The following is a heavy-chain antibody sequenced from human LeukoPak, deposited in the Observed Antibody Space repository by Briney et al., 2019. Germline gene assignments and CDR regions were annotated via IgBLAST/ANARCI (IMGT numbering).Heavy chain of an antibody. J-gene: IGHJ4*02. CDR2: INHSGST. V-gene: IGHV4-34*01. D-gene: IGHD3-10*01. CDR1: GGSFSGYY. Sequence: SETLSLTCAAYGGSFSGYYWSWIRQPPGKGLEWIGEINHSGSTNYNPSLKSRVTISVDTSKNQFSLKLSSVTAADTAVYYCARGEGSGSYYKYYFDYWGQGTLVTVSS. CDR3: ARGEGSGSYYKYYFDY.